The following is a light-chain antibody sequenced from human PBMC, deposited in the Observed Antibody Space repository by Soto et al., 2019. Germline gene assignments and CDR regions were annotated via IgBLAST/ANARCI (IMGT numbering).Light chain of an antibody. CDR1: QSVSSN. CDR2: DAS. Sequence: EIVLIQSPATLSLSPGERATLSCRASQSVSSNLAWYQQNLGQAPRLLICDASSRAAGIPARFSGSGSGTDFTLTISSLDPEDFAVYYGQQHSNWPLTFGGGTKVEIK. V-gene: IGKV3-11*01. CDR3: QQHSNWPLT. J-gene: IGKJ4*01.